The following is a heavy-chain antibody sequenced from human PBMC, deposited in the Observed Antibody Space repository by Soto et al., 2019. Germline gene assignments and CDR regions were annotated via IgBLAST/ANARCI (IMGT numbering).Heavy chain of an antibody. CDR3: ANSWTTLTTGFDF. V-gene: IGHV3-30*18. J-gene: IGHJ4*02. Sequence: GGSLRLSCVASGFTFSNYAMHWVRQAPGKGLGWVAVISSDGSEKYYLDSVGDRFTISRDNSKNNLYLQMNNLRPEDTAMYYCANSWTTLTTGFDFWGQGALVTVS. D-gene: IGHD4-17*01. CDR1: GFTFSNYA. CDR2: ISSDGSEK.